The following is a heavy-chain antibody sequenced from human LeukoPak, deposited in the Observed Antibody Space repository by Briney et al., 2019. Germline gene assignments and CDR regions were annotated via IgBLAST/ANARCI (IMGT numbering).Heavy chain of an antibody. V-gene: IGHV3-13*01. CDR1: GFTFNSYD. D-gene: IGHD2-8*01. CDR2: IGTAGDT. Sequence: PGGSLRLSCAASGFTFNSYDMHWVRQATGKGLEWVSVIGTAGDTYYPDSVKGRFTISRENAKSSLYLQMNSLRAGDTAVYYCAREGMEGMDVWGQGTTVTVSS. CDR3: AREGMEGMDV. J-gene: IGHJ6*02.